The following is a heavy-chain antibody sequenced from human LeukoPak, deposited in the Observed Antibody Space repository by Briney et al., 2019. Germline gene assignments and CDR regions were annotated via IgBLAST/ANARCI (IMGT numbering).Heavy chain of an antibody. CDR1: GGSISGYY. Sequence: SETLSLTCTVSGGSISGYYWSWIRQPPGKGLAWIGYIYYSGSTNYNPSLKSRVTISVDTSKNQFSLKLSSVTAADTAVYYCARLYRATDAFDIWGQGTMVTVSS. D-gene: IGHD1-26*01. CDR3: ARLYRATDAFDI. V-gene: IGHV4-59*08. J-gene: IGHJ3*02. CDR2: IYYSGST.